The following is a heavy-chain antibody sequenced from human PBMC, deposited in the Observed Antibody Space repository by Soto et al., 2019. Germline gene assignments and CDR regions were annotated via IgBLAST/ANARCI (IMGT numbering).Heavy chain of an antibody. CDR2: INHSGST. Sequence: QVQLQQWGAGLLKPSETLSLTCAVYGGSFSGYYWSWIRQPPGKGLEGIGEINHSGSTNYNPSLKSRLTISIDTSKNQFPLQLSSVTAADTAVYYCARRYSYGRYYYYYYTDVWGKGTTVTVSS. J-gene: IGHJ6*03. D-gene: IGHD5-18*01. CDR1: GGSFSGYY. CDR3: ARRYSYGRYYYYYYTDV. V-gene: IGHV4-34*01.